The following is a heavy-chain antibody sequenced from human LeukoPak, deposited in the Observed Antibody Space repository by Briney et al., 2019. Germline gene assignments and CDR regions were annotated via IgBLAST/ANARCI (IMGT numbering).Heavy chain of an antibody. D-gene: IGHD3-10*01. CDR3: VRSAGWFDP. CDR1: GFTFSNYA. Sequence: PGGSLRLSCSASGFTFSNYAMHWVRQAPGKGLEYVSAISSSGGSTYCADSVKGRFIISRDNSKNTLSLQMSGLRPEDTAVYFCVRSAGWFDPWGQGTLVTVSS. J-gene: IGHJ5*02. V-gene: IGHV3-64D*09. CDR2: ISSSGGST.